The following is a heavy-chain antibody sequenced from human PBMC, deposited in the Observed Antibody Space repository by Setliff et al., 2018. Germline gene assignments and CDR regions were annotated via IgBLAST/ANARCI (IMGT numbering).Heavy chain of an antibody. Sequence: SETLSLTCTVSGGSIINSYYWSWIRQPAGKGLEWIGRISTSGNTNYNPSLKSRVTVSLDTSKNQFSLKLTSMAAADTAVYYCARDQWIRSPPLYFSYSMDVWGQGTTVTVSS. CDR1: GGSIINSYY. CDR2: ISTSGNT. J-gene: IGHJ6*02. CDR3: ARDQWIRSPPLYFSYSMDV. V-gene: IGHV4-4*07. D-gene: IGHD5-12*01.